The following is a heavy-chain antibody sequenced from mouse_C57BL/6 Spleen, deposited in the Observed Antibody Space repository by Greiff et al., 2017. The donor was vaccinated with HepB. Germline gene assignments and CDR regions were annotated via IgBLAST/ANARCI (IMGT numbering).Heavy chain of an antibody. CDR1: GYTFTDYE. V-gene: IGHV1-15*01. CDR3: TRSGGYDGY. Sequence: VQLQQSGAELVRPGASVTLSCKASGYTFTDYEMHWVKQTPVHGLEWIGAIDPETGGTAYNQKFKGKAILTADKSSSTAYMELRSLTSEDSAVYYCTRSGGYDGYWGQGTTLTVSS. CDR2: IDPETGGT. J-gene: IGHJ2*01. D-gene: IGHD2-2*01.